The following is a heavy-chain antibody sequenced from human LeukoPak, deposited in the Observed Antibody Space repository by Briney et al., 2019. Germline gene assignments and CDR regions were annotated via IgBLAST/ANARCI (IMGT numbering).Heavy chain of an antibody. CDR1: GYTSTSYG. D-gene: IGHD3-22*01. CDR2: VSAYNGNT. Sequence: ASVKVSCKASGYTSTSYGISWVRQAPGQGLEWMGWVSAYNGNTNYAQKLQGRVTMTTDTSTSTAYMELRSLRSDDTAVYYCARVNYYDSSGHLDYWGQGTLVTVSS. V-gene: IGHV1-18*01. CDR3: ARVNYYDSSGHLDY. J-gene: IGHJ4*02.